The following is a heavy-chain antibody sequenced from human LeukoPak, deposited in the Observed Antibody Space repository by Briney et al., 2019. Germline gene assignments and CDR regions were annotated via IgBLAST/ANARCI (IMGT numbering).Heavy chain of an antibody. Sequence: PSETLSLTCTVSGGSISSYYWSWIRQPPGKGLEWIGCIYYSGYTNYKSSLKSRVTISVDTSKNQFSLKLSSVTAADTAVYYCARHPVIAVAGTGANFDIWGQGTMVTVSS. CDR1: GGSISSYY. D-gene: IGHD6-19*01. CDR3: ARHPVIAVAGTGANFDI. J-gene: IGHJ3*02. V-gene: IGHV4-59*08. CDR2: IYYSGYT.